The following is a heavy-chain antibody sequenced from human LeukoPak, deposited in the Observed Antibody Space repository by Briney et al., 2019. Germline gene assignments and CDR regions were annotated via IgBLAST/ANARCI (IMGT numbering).Heavy chain of an antibody. CDR2: ISSGSSYI. CDR1: GFTFSSYS. CDR3: ARRANDYYYYGMDV. Sequence: GRSLRLSCAASGFTFSSYSMNWVRQAPGKGLEWVSSISSGSSYIYYADSVKGRFTISRDNAKNSLHLQMNSLRAEDTAVYYCARRANDYYYYGMDVWGQGTTVTVSS. V-gene: IGHV3-21*01. J-gene: IGHJ6*02.